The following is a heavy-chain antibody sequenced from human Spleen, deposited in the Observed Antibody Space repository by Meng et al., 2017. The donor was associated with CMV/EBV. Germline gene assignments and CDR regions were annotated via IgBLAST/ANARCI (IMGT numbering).Heavy chain of an antibody. Sequence: SLKISCAVSGFTFDDCAMHWVRQAPGKGLEWVSGISSNSGSIAYADSVKGRFTISRDNAKNSLNLHMKSLRAEDTALYYCAREGIVVVPAANPYYYYAMDVWGQGSTVTVSS. J-gene: IGHJ6*02. CDR2: ISSNSGSI. V-gene: IGHV3-9*01. D-gene: IGHD2-2*01. CDR1: GFTFDDCA. CDR3: AREGIVVVPAANPYYYYAMDV.